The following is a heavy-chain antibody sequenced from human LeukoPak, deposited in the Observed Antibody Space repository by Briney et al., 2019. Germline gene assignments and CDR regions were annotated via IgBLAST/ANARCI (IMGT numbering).Heavy chain of an antibody. CDR1: GASISSGDYL. CDR3: ARDDPGVDY. J-gene: IGHJ4*02. V-gene: IGHV4-30-4*01. Sequence: SETLSLTCTVSGASISSGDYLWSWIRQPPGMGLEWIGNIYYSGSTNYNASLKSRVTISIDTSKNQFSLNLSAVTAADTAVYYCARDDPGVDYWGQGTLVTVSS. D-gene: IGHD3-10*01. CDR2: IYYSGST.